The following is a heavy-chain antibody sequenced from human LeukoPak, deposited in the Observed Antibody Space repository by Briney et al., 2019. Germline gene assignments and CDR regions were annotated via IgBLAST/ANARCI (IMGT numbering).Heavy chain of an antibody. J-gene: IGHJ4*02. V-gene: IGHV3-33*01. CDR3: AREIGVVPNY. Sequence: GKSLTLSCAASGFTFSDYGMHWVRQAPGKGLEWVALIWSDGSSQYYADSVKGRFTISRDNSKNTLYLQMNSPRAEDTAVYYCAREIGVVPNYWGQGTLVTVSS. D-gene: IGHD3-3*01. CDR2: IWSDGSSQ. CDR1: GFTFSDYG.